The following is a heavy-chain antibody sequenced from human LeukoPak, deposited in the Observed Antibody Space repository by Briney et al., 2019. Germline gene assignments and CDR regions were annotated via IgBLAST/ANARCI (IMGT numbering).Heavy chain of an antibody. CDR1: GYTFTSYA. Sequence: ASVNVSCKASGYTFTSYAMHWVRQAPGQRLEWMGWINAGNGNTKYSQKFQGRVTITRDTSASTAYMELSSLRSEDTAVYYCARGGAGGHNDYWGQGTLVTVSS. J-gene: IGHJ4*02. D-gene: IGHD3-16*01. CDR3: ARGGAGGHNDY. V-gene: IGHV1-3*01. CDR2: INAGNGNT.